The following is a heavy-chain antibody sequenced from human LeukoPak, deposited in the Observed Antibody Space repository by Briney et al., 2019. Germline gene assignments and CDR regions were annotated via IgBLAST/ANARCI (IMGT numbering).Heavy chain of an antibody. J-gene: IGHJ6*03. CDR3: ARGSRGYCSGGSCRRNYYYMDV. CDR2: IYSGGST. D-gene: IGHD2-15*01. Sequence: GGSLRLSCAASGFTVSSNYMSWVRQAPGKGLEWVSVIYSGGSTYYADSVKGRFTISRDNSKNTLYLQMNSLRAEDTAVYYCARGSRGYCSGGSCRRNYYYMDVWGKGTTVTVSS. CDR1: GFTVSSNY. V-gene: IGHV3-53*01.